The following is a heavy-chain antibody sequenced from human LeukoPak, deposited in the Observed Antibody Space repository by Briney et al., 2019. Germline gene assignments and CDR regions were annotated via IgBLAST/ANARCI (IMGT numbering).Heavy chain of an antibody. CDR2: IYYSGST. CDR3: ARDRRYSSSWPFDY. J-gene: IGHJ4*02. V-gene: IGHV4-39*07. D-gene: IGHD6-13*01. CDR1: GGSISSNSYY. Sequence: PSETLSLTCTVSGGSISSNSYYWGWIRQPPGKGLEWIGSIYYSGSTYYNPSLKSRFTISVDTSKNQFSLKLSSVTAADTAVYYCARDRRYSSSWPFDYWGQGTLVTVSS.